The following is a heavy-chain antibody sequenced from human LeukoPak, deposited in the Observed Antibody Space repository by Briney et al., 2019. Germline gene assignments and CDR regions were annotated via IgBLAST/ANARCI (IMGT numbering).Heavy chain of an antibody. CDR1: GGTFSSYA. CDR2: IIPIFGTA. V-gene: IGHV1-69*05. CDR3: ARDPVVAATQRPSFDI. J-gene: IGHJ3*02. D-gene: IGHD2-15*01. Sequence: SVKVSCKASGGTFSSYAISWVRQAPGQGLEWMGRIIPIFGTANYAQKFQGRVTITTDESTSTAYMELSSLRSEDTAVYYCARDPVVAATQRPSFDIWGQGTMVTVSS.